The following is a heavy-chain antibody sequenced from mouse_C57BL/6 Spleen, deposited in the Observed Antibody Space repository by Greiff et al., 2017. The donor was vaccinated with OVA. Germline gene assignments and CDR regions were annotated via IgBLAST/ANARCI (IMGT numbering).Heavy chain of an antibody. CDR3: ARDIYYGYDGGRAMDY. Sequence: QVQLQQSGPELVKPGASVKISCKASGYTFTDYYINWVKQRPGQGLEWIGWIFPGSGSTYYNEKFKGKATLTVDKSSSTAYMLLSSLTSEDSAVYFCARDIYYGYDGGRAMDYWGQGTSVTVSS. CDR1: GYTFTDYY. D-gene: IGHD2-2*01. CDR2: IFPGSGST. V-gene: IGHV1-75*01. J-gene: IGHJ4*01.